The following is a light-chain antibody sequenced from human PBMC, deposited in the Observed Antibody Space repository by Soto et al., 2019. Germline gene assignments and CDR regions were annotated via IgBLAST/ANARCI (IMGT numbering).Light chain of an antibody. CDR2: HAS. J-gene: IGKJ1*01. Sequence: IQLTQSPTTLPASVGDRVTLTCRASESISNWLAWYQQRPGTAPKLLIYHASILETAVPSRFSGNGSGTEFTLTISSLQPGDFATYYGQQYRTYSFGQGSRVEI. CDR3: QQYRTYS. V-gene: IGKV1-5*01. CDR1: ESISNW.